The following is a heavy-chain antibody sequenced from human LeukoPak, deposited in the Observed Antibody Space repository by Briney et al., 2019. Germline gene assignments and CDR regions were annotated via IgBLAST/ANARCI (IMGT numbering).Heavy chain of an antibody. CDR3: ARIPLGGQPVDY. CDR1: GFTFSSYG. CDR2: IRYDGSHK. Sequence: GGSLRLTCAASGFTFSSYGMHWVRHAPGTGLERVALIRYDGSHKYYADSVQGRFTISRDNSNNALYLQMNSLRAEDTAVYYCARIPLGGQPVDYWGQGTLVTVSS. D-gene: IGHD3-16*01. V-gene: IGHV3-33*01. J-gene: IGHJ4*02.